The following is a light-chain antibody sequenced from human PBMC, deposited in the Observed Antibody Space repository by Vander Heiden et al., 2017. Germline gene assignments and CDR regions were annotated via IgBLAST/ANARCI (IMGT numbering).Light chain of an antibody. Sequence: DIQVTRSPSSLSASVGDRVTITCRASQSISNFLNWYQQKPGKAPKLLIYAASSLQSGVPSRFSGSGSGTDFTLTISSLQPEDFATYYCQQSYSTPYTFGQGTKLEIK. J-gene: IGKJ2*01. CDR1: QSISNF. V-gene: IGKV1-39*01. CDR2: AAS. CDR3: QQSYSTPYT.